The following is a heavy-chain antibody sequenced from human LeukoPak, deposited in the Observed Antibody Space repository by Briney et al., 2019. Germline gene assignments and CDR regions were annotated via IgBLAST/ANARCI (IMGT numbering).Heavy chain of an antibody. D-gene: IGHD1-26*01. V-gene: IGHV3-7*01. CDR2: IKQDGSEQ. CDR1: GFTFSTYW. J-gene: IGHJ4*02. Sequence: QPGGSLRLSCAASGFTFSTYWMTWVRQAPGRGLEWVANIKQDGSEQYYVDSVKGRFTVSRDNAENSLYLQMNGLRAEDTAVYYCARHSGTYFDYWGQGTLVTVSS. CDR3: ARHSGTYFDY.